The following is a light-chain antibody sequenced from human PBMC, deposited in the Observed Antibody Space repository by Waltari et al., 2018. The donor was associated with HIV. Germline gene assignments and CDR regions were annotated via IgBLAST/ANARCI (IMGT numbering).Light chain of an antibody. V-gene: IGKV3-11*01. Sequence: EIVLTQSPATLSLYPGERATLSCRASQDISSHLDWFQQKPGQAPRLLIYDTSNRATGIPSRFSGSGSGTDFTLTISSLEPEDFAVYHCQQRSAWPLTFGPGTKVDIK. CDR2: DTS. CDR1: QDISSH. J-gene: IGKJ3*01. CDR3: QQRSAWPLT.